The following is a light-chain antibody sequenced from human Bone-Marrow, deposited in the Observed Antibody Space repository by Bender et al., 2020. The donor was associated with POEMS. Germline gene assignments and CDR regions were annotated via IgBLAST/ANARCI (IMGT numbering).Light chain of an antibody. V-gene: IGLV2-23*02. CDR1: SSDVGSYNL. CDR3: CSYALNSWV. Sequence: QSALTQPASVSGSPGQSITISCAGTSSDVGSYNLVSWYQQHPGNAPKLIIYEVSERPSGISNRFAGSKSGNTASLTISGLQAEDEADYYCCSYALNSWVFGGGTKLTVL. J-gene: IGLJ3*02. CDR2: EVS.